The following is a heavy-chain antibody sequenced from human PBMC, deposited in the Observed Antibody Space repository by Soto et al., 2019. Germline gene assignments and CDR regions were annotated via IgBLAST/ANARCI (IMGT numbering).Heavy chain of an antibody. D-gene: IGHD3-3*01. CDR2: MNPNSGNT. CDR3: ARALGTGSGYYDLLLYYYGVDV. J-gene: IGHJ6*02. Sequence: ASVNVSCKASGYTFTSYDINWVRQATGQGFEYLGWMNPNSGNTGYVKKFQGRVTMTRDTSMSTAYMELSSLRSEDTAVYYCARALGTGSGYYDLLLYYYGVDVWGQGTTVTVSS. V-gene: IGHV1-8*01. CDR1: GYTFTSYD.